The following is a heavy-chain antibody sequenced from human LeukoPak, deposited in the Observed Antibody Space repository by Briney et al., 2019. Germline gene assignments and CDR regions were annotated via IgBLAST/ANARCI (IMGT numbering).Heavy chain of an antibody. D-gene: IGHD2-2*01. J-gene: IGHJ4*02. CDR1: GGSISSGDYY. Sequence: SQTLFLTCSVSGGSISSGDYYWSWIRQPPGKGLEWIAYIYYSGSTYYNPSLKSRVTISVDTSKNQFSLKLSSVTAADTAVYYCARHLGYCTSTSCYRVFDYWGQGTLVTVSS. V-gene: IGHV4-30-4*08. CDR2: IYYSGST. CDR3: ARHLGYCTSTSCYRVFDY.